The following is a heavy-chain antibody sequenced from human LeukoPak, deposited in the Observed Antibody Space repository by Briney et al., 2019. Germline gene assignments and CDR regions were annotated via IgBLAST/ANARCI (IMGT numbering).Heavy chain of an antibody. D-gene: IGHD4-23*01. CDR1: GFTFSSYG. J-gene: IGHJ3*02. CDR3: ARDDGGNSEAFDI. V-gene: IGHV3-30*02. Sequence: GGSLRLSCAASGFTFSSYGMHWVRQAPGKGLEWVAFIRYDGSNKYYADSVKGRFTISRDNSKNTLYLQMNSLRPEDTAVYYCARDDGGNSEAFDIWGQGTMVTVSS. CDR2: IRYDGSNK.